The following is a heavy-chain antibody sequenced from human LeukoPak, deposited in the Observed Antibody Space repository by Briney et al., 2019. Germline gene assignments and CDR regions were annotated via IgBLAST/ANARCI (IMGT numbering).Heavy chain of an antibody. CDR1: GFTFRNYW. Sequence: GGSLRLSCAASGFTFRNYWMGWVRQAPGKGLEWVANIKQDGSEKYYVDSVKGQFTISRDNARNSLYLQMNSLRAEDTAVYYCARDVVRNSIDIWGQGTMVTVSS. D-gene: IGHD3-22*01. CDR2: IKQDGSEK. J-gene: IGHJ3*02. CDR3: ARDVVRNSIDI. V-gene: IGHV3-7*01.